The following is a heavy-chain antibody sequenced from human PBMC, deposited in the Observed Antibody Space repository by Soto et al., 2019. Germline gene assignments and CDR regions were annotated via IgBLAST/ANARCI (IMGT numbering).Heavy chain of an antibody. CDR1: GFTFSSYS. CDR3: ARDWEQLVSGYGMDV. J-gene: IGHJ6*02. CDR2: ISSSSSYI. V-gene: IGHV3-21*01. Sequence: GGSLRLSCAASGFTFSSYSMNWVRQAPGKGLEWVSSISSSSSYIYYADSVKGRFTNSRDNAKNSLYLQMNSLRAEDTAVYYCARDWEQLVSGYGMDVWGQGTTVTVSS. D-gene: IGHD6-6*01.